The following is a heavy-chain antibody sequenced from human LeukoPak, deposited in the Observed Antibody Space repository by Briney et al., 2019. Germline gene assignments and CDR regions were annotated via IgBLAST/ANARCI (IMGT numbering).Heavy chain of an antibody. Sequence: GGSLRLSCAASGFTFSSYSMNWVRQAPGEGLEWVSSISSSSSYIYYADSVKGRFTISRDNAKNSLYLQMNSLRAEDTAVYYCARDGLAFGELLFFDYWGQGTLVTVSS. CDR3: ARDGLAFGELLFFDY. CDR1: GFTFSSYS. D-gene: IGHD3-10*01. V-gene: IGHV3-21*01. CDR2: ISSSSSYI. J-gene: IGHJ4*02.